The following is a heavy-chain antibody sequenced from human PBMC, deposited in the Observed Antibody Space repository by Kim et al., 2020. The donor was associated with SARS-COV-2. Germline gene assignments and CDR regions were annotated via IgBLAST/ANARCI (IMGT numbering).Heavy chain of an antibody. V-gene: IGHV3-49*03. CDR2: TRSKPYRGTT. Sequence: GGSLRLSCTASGFPFGDHALSWFRQAPGKGLEWVGFTRSKPYRGTTEYAASVKGRFTISRDDSNSIAYLQMNSLKTEDTAVYYWSRCLRLGGCYGVDVWGQGTTVTVSS. CDR3: SRCLRLGGCYGVDV. J-gene: IGHJ6*02. CDR1: GFPFGDHA. D-gene: IGHD3-16*01.